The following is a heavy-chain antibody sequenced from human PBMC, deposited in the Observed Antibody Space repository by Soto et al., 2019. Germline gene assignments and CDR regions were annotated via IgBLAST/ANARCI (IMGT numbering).Heavy chain of an antibody. V-gene: IGHV6-1*01. J-gene: IGHJ4*02. Sequence: PSQTLSLTCAISGDSVSSNSAAWNWIRQSPSRGLEWLGRTYYRSKWFNHYAVSVRSRITINPDTSKNQMSLQLNSVTPEDTAVSYSTRTWNGYVIYWGPGTRVTVSS. CDR1: GDSVSSNSAA. D-gene: IGHD1-1*01. CDR2: TYYRSKWFN. CDR3: TRTWNGYVIY.